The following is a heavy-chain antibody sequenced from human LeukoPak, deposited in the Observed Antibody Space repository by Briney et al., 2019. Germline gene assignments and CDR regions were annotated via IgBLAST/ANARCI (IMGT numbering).Heavy chain of an antibody. V-gene: IGHV4-30-2*05. J-gene: IGHJ1*01. Sequence: PSQTLSLTCAVSGGSISSGGYSWSWIRQPPGKGLEWIGYIYHSGSTYYNPSLKSRVTISVDTSKNQFSLKLSSVTAADTAVYYCARGLKNWFGEALGEYFQHWGQGTLVTVSS. CDR2: IYHSGST. CDR1: GGSISSGGYS. CDR3: ARGLKNWFGEALGEYFQH. D-gene: IGHD3-10*01.